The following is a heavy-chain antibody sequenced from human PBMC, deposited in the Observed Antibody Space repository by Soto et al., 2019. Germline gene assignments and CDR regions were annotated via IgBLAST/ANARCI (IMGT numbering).Heavy chain of an antibody. V-gene: IGHV3-30*03. CDR3: ATDLIRAWERLYYYGMDV. D-gene: IGHD1-26*01. CDR1: GFTFSSYG. CDR2: ISYDGSNK. Sequence: QVQLVESGGGVVQPGRSLRLSCAASGFTFSSYGMHWVRQAPGTGLEWVAVISYDGSNKYYADSVKGRFTISRDNSKNTLYLQMNSLRAEDTAVYYCATDLIRAWERLYYYGMDVWGQGTTVTVSS. J-gene: IGHJ6*02.